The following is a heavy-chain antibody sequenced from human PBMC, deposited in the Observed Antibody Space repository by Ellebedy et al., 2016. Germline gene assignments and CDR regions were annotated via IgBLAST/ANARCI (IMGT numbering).Heavy chain of an antibody. J-gene: IGHJ4*02. Sequence: SETLSLXCAVSGGSINSGGYSWSWIRQPPGKDLEWIGYLYHSGTTYYNPSLKSRVTISVDRSKNQFSLRLSSVTAADTAVYYCAREQIFPSLFFDYWGQGNLVTVSS. D-gene: IGHD2-15*01. CDR3: AREQIFPSLFFDY. CDR1: GGSINSGGYS. CDR2: LYHSGTT. V-gene: IGHV4-30-2*01.